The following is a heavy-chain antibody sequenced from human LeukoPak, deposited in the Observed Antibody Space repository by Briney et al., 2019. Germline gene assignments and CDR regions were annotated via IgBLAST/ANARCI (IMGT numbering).Heavy chain of an antibody. CDR3: ARVYSYSDPMDH. D-gene: IGHD1-26*01. V-gene: IGHV3-74*01. J-gene: IGHJ4*02. Sequence: PGGSLRLSCADSGFTFSRYCMHWVRQAPGKGLMWVSRINTDGSSSNYAGSVKGRFTISRDNAKNTLYLQMNSLRAEDTAVYYCARVYSYSDPMDHWGQGTLVTVSS. CDR2: INTDGSSS. CDR1: GFTFSRYC.